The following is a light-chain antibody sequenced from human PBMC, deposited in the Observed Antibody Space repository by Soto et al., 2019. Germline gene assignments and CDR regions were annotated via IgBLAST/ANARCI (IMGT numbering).Light chain of an antibody. V-gene: IGKV3-20*01. Sequence: EIVLTQSPGTLSLSPGERATLSCRASQSVSSSYLAWYQQKPGQAPRLLIYGASSRATGIPDRFSGSGSGIEFTLTSSRLEPEDFAVYYCQQYGSSPITFGQGTRLEIK. J-gene: IGKJ5*01. CDR3: QQYGSSPIT. CDR2: GAS. CDR1: QSVSSSY.